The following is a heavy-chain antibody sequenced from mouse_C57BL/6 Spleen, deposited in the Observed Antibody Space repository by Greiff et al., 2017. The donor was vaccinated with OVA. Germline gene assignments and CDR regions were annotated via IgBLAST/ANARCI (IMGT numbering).Heavy chain of an antibody. V-gene: IGHV10-1*01. Sequence: DVKLVESGGGLVQPKGSLKLSCAASGFSFNTYAMNWVRQAPGKGLEWVARIRSKSNNYATCYADSVKDRFTISRDDSESMLYLQMNNLKTEDTAMYYCVGAMDYWGQGTSVTVSS. J-gene: IGHJ4*01. CDR2: IRSKSNNYAT. CDR3: VGAMDY. CDR1: GFSFNTYA.